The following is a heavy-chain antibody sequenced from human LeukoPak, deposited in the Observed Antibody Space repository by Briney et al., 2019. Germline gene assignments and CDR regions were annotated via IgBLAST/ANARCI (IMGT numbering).Heavy chain of an antibody. CDR2: INPSGGST. Sequence: GESLKISCKASGYTFTSYYMHWVRQAPGQGLEWMGIINPSGGSTSYAQKFQGRVTMTRDTSTSTVYMELSSLRSEDTAVYYCARDGARAAAGYYYYYYMDVWGKGTTVTVSS. V-gene: IGHV1-46*01. CDR1: GYTFTSYY. CDR3: ARDGARAAAGYYYYYYMDV. J-gene: IGHJ6*03. D-gene: IGHD6-13*01.